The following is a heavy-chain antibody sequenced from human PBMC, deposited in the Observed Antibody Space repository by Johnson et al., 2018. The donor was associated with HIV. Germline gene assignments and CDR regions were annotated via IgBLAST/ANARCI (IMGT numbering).Heavy chain of an antibody. D-gene: IGHD3-16*01. CDR1: GFTFDDYA. V-gene: IGHV3-9*01. J-gene: IGHJ3*02. Sequence: VQLLESGGGLVQPGRSLRLSCAASGFTFDDYAMHWVRQAPGKGLEWVSGISWNSGSIGYADSVKGRFTISRDNSKNTLYLQMNSLRAEDTAVYYCAKEDQPLLWGSTFDIWGQGTMVTVSS. CDR3: AKEDQPLLWGSTFDI. CDR2: ISWNSGSI.